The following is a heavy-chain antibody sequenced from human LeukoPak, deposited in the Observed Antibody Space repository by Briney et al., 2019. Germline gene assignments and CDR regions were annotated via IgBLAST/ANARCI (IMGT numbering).Heavy chain of an antibody. J-gene: IGHJ4*02. CDR1: GGSISSYY. Sequence: PSETLSLTCTVSGGSISSYYWSWIRQPPGKGLEWIGYIYYSGSTSYNPSLKSRVTISVDTSKNQFSLKLSSVTAADTAAYYCARLDYGGNSEAYWGQGTLVTVSS. D-gene: IGHD4-23*01. CDR2: IYYSGST. CDR3: ARLDYGGNSEAY. V-gene: IGHV4-59*08.